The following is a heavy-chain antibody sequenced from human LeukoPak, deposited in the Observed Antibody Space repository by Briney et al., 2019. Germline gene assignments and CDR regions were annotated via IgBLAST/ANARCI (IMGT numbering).Heavy chain of an antibody. J-gene: IGHJ4*02. V-gene: IGHV4-59*11. Sequence: SETLSLTCTVSGASISSHYWSWVRQAPGKRPEWIGYISYSGSTGYNPSLKSRVTISIGTPKSRFSLKLSSVTAADTAVYYCARGQGSSWYYLDHWGQGILVTVFS. CDR1: GASISSHY. D-gene: IGHD6-13*01. CDR3: ARGQGSSWYYLDH. CDR2: ISYSGST.